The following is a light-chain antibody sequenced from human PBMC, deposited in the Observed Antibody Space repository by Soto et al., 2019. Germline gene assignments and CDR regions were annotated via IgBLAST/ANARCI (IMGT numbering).Light chain of an antibody. CDR3: QQYNTYPWT. V-gene: IGKV1-5*01. CDR2: DAS. Sequence: DIQMTQSPATLSASVGDRVTITCRASQSISSWLAWYQQKPGKVPKLLIDDASSLESGVPSRFSGSGSGTEFTLTISSLQPDDFANYYCQQYNTYPWTFGQLTNVDIK. CDR1: QSISSW. J-gene: IGKJ1*01.